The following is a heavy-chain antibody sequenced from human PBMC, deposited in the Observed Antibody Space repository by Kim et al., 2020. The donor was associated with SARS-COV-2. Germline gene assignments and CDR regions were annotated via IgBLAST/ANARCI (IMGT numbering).Heavy chain of an antibody. J-gene: IGHJ4*02. CDR3: ARGGWYFHY. V-gene: IGHV3-7*01. Sequence: GGSLRLSCAASGFTFSDYWMSWVRQAPGKGLEWVANIKQGGSEKYYVDSVKGRFTISRDNAKNSLYLQMNSLRAEDTAVYYCARGGWYFHYWGQGTLVT. CDR2: IKQGGSEK. D-gene: IGHD6-19*01. CDR1: GFTFSDYW.